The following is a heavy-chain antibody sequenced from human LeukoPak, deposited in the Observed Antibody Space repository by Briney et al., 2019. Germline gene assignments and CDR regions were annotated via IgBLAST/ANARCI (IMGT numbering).Heavy chain of an antibody. CDR3: ARGFPRSYYDSSGYYYFDY. V-gene: IGHV1-18*01. Sequence: ASVKVSCKASGYTFTSYGISWVRQAPGQGLEWMGWISAYNGNTNYAQKLQGRVTMTTDTSTSTAYMELRSLRSDDTAVYYCARGFPRSYYDSSGYYYFDYWGQGTLDTVSS. D-gene: IGHD3-22*01. CDR1: GYTFTSYG. J-gene: IGHJ4*02. CDR2: ISAYNGNT.